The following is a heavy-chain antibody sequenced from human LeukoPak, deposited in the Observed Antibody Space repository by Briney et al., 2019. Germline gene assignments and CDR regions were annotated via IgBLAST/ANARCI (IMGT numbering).Heavy chain of an antibody. D-gene: IGHD2-2*01. CDR2: INPNSGGT. CDR3: ARGPIVVVPAAMGKNWFDP. V-gene: IGHV1-2*02. Sequence: ASVKVSCTASGYTFTGYYMHWVRRAPGQGLEWMGWINPNSGGTNYAQKFQGRVTMTRDTSISTAYMELSRLRSDDTAVYYCARGPIVVVPAAMGKNWFDPWGQGTLVTVSS. CDR1: GYTFTGYY. J-gene: IGHJ5*02.